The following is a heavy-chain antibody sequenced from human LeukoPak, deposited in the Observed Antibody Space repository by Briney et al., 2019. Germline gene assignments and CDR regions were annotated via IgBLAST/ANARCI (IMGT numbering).Heavy chain of an antibody. Sequence: PGGSLRLSCAASGFTFSTYGMHWVRQAPGKGLEWVAAIYHDGSNKYHEDSVKGRFTISRDNFKNTLYLQMNSLRAEDTAVYYCARGDYYDSSGPYYYFDYWGQGTLVTVSS. V-gene: IGHV3-33*01. D-gene: IGHD3-22*01. CDR2: IYHDGSNK. J-gene: IGHJ4*02. CDR3: ARGDYYDSSGPYYYFDY. CDR1: GFTFSTYG.